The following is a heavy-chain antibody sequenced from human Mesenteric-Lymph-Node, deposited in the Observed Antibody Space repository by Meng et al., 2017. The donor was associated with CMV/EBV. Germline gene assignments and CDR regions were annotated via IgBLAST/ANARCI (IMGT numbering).Heavy chain of an antibody. V-gene: IGHV3-33*06. CDR1: GFTFSSYG. Sequence: GGSLRLSCAASGFTFSSYGMHWVRQAPGKGLEWVAVIWYDGSNKYYADSVKGRFTISRDNSKNTLYLQMNSLRAEDTAVYYFSKGGGYCSSTSCPPEYYFDYWGQGTLVTVSS. D-gene: IGHD2-2*01. CDR3: SKGGGYCSSTSCPPEYYFDY. CDR2: IWYDGSNK. J-gene: IGHJ4*02.